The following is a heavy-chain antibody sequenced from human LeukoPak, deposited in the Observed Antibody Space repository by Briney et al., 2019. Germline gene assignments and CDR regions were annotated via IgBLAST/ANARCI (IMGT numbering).Heavy chain of an antibody. Sequence: ASVKVSCKASGYTFTRYDLNWVRQTTGQGLEWMGWMNSHSGNTGYAQKFKRRVTMTRNTHISTAYMELSSLRSEDTAVYYCARSWVAAAACFDYWGQGTLVTVSS. CDR1: GYTFTRYD. CDR3: ARSWVAAAACFDY. CDR2: MNSHSGNT. V-gene: IGHV1-8*01. J-gene: IGHJ4*02. D-gene: IGHD6-13*01.